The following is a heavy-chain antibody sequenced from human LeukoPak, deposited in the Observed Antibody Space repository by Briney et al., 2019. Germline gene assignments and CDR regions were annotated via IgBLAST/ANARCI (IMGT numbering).Heavy chain of an antibody. J-gene: IGHJ4*02. D-gene: IGHD6-13*01. CDR2: ISRSSSYI. CDR1: GFTFSSYT. Sequence: PGGSLRLTCASSGFTFSSYTMSWVRPAPGKGLEGVSSISRSSSYIYYADSVKGRFTVSRDNAKTSLYLQVNSLRADDSALYYCARLAAAGTDFDYWGLGTQVAVSS. V-gene: IGHV3-21*01. CDR3: ARLAAAGTDFDY.